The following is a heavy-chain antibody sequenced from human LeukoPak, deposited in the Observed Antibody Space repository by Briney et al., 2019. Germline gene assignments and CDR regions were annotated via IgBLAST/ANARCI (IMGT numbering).Heavy chain of an antibody. D-gene: IGHD3-22*01. V-gene: IGHV4-59*01. J-gene: IGHJ3*02. Sequence: SATLSLTCTASGGSITSYYMSWIRQPPGKGLEWMGYIYYSGSTTYNPSLGSRVTISVDTSKNQFSLKLSSVTAADTAVYYCARDHNRYYDSSGYGDAFDIWGQGTMVTVSS. CDR3: ARDHNRYYDSSGYGDAFDI. CDR2: IYYSGST. CDR1: GGSITSYY.